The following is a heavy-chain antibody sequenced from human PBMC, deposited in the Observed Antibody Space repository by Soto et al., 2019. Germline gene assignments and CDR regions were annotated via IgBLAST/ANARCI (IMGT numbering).Heavy chain of an antibody. CDR2: INHSGST. Sequence: SETLSLTCAVYGGSFSGYYWSWIRQPPGKGLEWIGEINHSGSTNYNPPLKSRVTISVDTSKNQFSLKLSSVTAADTAVYYCARSRGPSNWNYWGQGTLVTVSS. J-gene: IGHJ4*02. CDR1: GGSFSGYY. CDR3: ARSRGPSNWNY. V-gene: IGHV4-34*01. D-gene: IGHD1-20*01.